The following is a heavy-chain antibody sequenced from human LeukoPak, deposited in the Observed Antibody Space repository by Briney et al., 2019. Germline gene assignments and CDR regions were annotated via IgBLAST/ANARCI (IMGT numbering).Heavy chain of an antibody. V-gene: IGHV3-48*03. CDR3: ARDDYGDSKADY. CDR2: ISSSGSTI. D-gene: IGHD4-17*01. Sequence: PGGSLRLSCAASGFTFSSYGMNWVRQAPGKGLEWVSYISSSGSTIYYADSVKGRFTISRDNAKNSLYLQMNSLRAEDTAVYYCARDDYGDSKADYWGQGTLVTVSS. CDR1: GFTFSSYG. J-gene: IGHJ4*02.